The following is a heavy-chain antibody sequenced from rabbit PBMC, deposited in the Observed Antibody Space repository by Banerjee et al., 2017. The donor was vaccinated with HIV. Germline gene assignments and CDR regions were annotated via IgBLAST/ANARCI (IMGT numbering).Heavy chain of an antibody. Sequence: QEQLEESGGDLVKPEGSLTLTCTASAFSFSSSQWICWVRQAPGKGLEWSACIDAGGSDSTYYASWAKGRLTISKTSSTTVTLQMTSLTAADTATYFCARDLTGVTGWNFNLWGPGTLVTVS. CDR1: AFSFSSSQW. V-gene: IGHV1S45*01. D-gene: IGHD7-1*01. CDR2: IDAGGSDST. CDR3: ARDLTGVTGWNFNL. J-gene: IGHJ4*01.